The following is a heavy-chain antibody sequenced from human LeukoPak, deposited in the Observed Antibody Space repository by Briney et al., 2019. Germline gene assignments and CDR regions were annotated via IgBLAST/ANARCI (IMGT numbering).Heavy chain of an antibody. D-gene: IGHD3-22*01. CDR1: GYTFTSYY. CDR3: AREAYYDSSGYTAEYFQH. Sequence: GASVKVSCKASGYTFTSYYMHWVRQAPGPGLEWMGIINPSGGSTSYAQKFQGRVTMTRDTSTSTVYMELSSLRSEDTAVYYCAREAYYDSSGYTAEYFQHWGQGTLVTVSS. J-gene: IGHJ1*01. CDR2: INPSGGST. V-gene: IGHV1-46*01.